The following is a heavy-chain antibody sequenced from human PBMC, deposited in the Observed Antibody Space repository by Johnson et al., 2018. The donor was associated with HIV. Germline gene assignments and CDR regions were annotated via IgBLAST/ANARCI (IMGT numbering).Heavy chain of an antibody. J-gene: IGHJ3*02. CDR2: INWNGGST. V-gene: IGHV3-53*01. D-gene: IGHD3-3*01. Sequence: VQLVESGGGLIQPGGSLRLSCAASGFTVSSNYMSWVRQAPGKGLEWVSGINWNGGSTGYADSVKGRFTISRDNAKNSLYLQMDSLRAEDTAVYYCVRPLVPTIFGVVTLEIDAFDIRGQGTMVTVSS. CDR3: VRPLVPTIFGVVTLEIDAFDI. CDR1: GFTVSSNY.